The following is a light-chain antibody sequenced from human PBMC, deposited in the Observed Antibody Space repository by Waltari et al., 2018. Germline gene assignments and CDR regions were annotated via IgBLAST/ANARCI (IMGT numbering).Light chain of an antibody. CDR2: DVP. V-gene: IGLV2-14*03. J-gene: IGLJ1*01. Sequence: QSALTQPASVSGSPGQSIPLSCTGTSSYAGASHQLLWYQQHPGNAPKLMIFDVPERPSGVSDRFSGSKSGNTASLTISGLQAEDEADYYCSSYTGFSTCVFGSGTHLIVL. CDR1: SSYAGASHQ. CDR3: SSYTGFSTCV.